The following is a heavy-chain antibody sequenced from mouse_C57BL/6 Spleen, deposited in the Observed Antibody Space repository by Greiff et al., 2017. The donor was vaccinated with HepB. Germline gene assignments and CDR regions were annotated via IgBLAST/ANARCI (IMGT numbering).Heavy chain of an antibody. CDR2: ISYDGSN. Sequence: EVHLVESGPGLVKPSQSLSLTCSVTGYSITSGYYWNWIRQFPGNKLEWMGYISYDGSNNYNPSLKNRISITRDTSKNQFFLKLNSVTTEDTATYYCARRATVVATDYWGQGTTLTVSS. J-gene: IGHJ2*01. CDR3: ARRATVVATDY. D-gene: IGHD1-1*01. CDR1: GYSITSGYY. V-gene: IGHV3-6*01.